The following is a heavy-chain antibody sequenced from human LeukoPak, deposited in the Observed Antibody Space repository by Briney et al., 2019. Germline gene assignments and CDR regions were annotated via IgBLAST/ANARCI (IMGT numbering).Heavy chain of an antibody. Sequence: GGSLRLSCVASGFTFSNYWLHWVRQAPGKGLVWVSRINIDESTANYADSVKGRSTISRDNAKNTLYLQMNSLRAEDTAVYYCASNEYSSSGSGQVDVWGQGTTVTVSS. D-gene: IGHD5-18*01. CDR3: ASNEYSSSGSGQVDV. CDR1: GFTFSNYW. CDR2: INIDESTA. J-gene: IGHJ6*02. V-gene: IGHV3-74*01.